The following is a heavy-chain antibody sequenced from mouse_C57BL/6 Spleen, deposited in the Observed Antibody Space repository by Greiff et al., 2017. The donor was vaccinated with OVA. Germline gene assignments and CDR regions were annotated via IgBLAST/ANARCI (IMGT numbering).Heavy chain of an antibody. CDR2: INPGSGGT. CDR3: ARSGLGRYYFDY. V-gene: IGHV1-54*01. D-gene: IGHD4-1*01. J-gene: IGHJ2*01. CDR1: GYAFTNYL. Sequence: VQLVESGAELVRPGTSVKVSCKASGYAFTNYLIEWVKQRPGQGLEWIGVINPGSGGTNYNEKFKGKATLTADKSSSTAYMQLSSLTSEDSAVYFCARSGLGRYYFDYWGQGTTLTVSS.